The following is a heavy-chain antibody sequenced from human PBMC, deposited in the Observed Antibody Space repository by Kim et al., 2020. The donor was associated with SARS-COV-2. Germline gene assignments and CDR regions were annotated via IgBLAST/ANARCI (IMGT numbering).Heavy chain of an antibody. CDR1: GFTFSSYA. D-gene: IGHD6-19*01. CDR2: ISYDGSNK. Sequence: GGSLRLSCAASGFTFSSYAMHWVRQAPGKGLEWVAVISYDGSNKYYADSVKGRFTISRDNPKNTLYLQMNSLRAEDTAVYYCARDLVVAVAGMPAYYFDYRGQGTLVTVSS. CDR3: ARDLVVAVAGMPAYYFDY. J-gene: IGHJ4*02. V-gene: IGHV3-30*04.